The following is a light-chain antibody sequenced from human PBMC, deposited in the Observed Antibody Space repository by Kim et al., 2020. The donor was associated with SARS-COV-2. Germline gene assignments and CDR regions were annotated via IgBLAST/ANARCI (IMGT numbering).Light chain of an antibody. CDR3: QVWDISTVI. J-gene: IGLJ2*01. CDR2: LDT. CDR1: NIGTKN. Sequence: SYELTQPLSVSVALGQTSRFTCEGKNIGTKNVHWYQQKPRQAPVLVIYLDTNRPSGIPERFSGSNSGNTATLTISRAQAGDEADYYCQVWDISTVIFGGGTQLTVL. V-gene: IGLV3-9*01.